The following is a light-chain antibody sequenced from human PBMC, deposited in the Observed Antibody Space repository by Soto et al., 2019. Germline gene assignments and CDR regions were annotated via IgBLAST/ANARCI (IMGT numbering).Light chain of an antibody. CDR3: QQYGGSPIT. V-gene: IGKV3-20*01. CDR2: GAS. J-gene: IGKJ5*01. CDR1: QSVSRR. Sequence: LTQSPGTLSLSPGGRATLSCRASQSVSRRLAWYQQRPGQSPRXLISGASMRASGVPVRFIGSGSGTDFTLTITRLEPEDFAVYYCQQYGGSPITFGLGTRLEIK.